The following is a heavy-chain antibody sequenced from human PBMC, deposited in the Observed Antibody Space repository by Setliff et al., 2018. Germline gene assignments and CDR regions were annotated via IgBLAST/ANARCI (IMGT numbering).Heavy chain of an antibody. CDR1: GYTFTSYD. D-gene: IGHD1-26*01. V-gene: IGHV1-8*03. CDR2: MNPNSGNT. J-gene: IGHJ6*03. Sequence: ASVKVSCKASGYTFTSYDINWVRQATGQGLEWMGWMNPNSGNTDYAQKFQGRVTITRNTSISTAYMELSSLRSEDTAVYYCARVKVIVGATPRTYYMDVWGKGTTVTVSS. CDR3: ARVKVIVGATPRTYYMDV.